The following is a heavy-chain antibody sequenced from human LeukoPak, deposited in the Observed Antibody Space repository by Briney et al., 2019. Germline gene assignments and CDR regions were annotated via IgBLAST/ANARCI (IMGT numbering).Heavy chain of an antibody. D-gene: IGHD6-13*01. V-gene: IGHV1-24*01. CDR3: ATGYTVSYYFDY. Sequence: GASVKVSCKVAGCIPIELSMHWLRQPAGEELEWMGGFDSDDGETFYAQKFQGRVTMTEDTSTDTAYMELSSLRAEDTAVYYCATGYTVSYYFDYWRRETLVTVS. J-gene: IGHJ4*02. CDR2: FDSDDGET. CDR1: GCIPIELS.